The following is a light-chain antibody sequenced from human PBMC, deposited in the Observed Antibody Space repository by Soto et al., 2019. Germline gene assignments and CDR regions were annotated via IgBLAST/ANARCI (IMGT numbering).Light chain of an antibody. V-gene: IGLV1-51*01. CDR3: GTWDSSLSAGV. CDR2: DDI. CDR1: SSNIGNNR. J-gene: IGLJ2*01. Sequence: QSVLTQPPSVSAAPGQTVTISCSGSSSNIGNNRVSWYQQLPGTAPKLLIYDDIKRPSGIPDRFSGSKSDTSATLGITGLQTGDEADYYCGTWDSSLSAGVFGGGTKLTVL.